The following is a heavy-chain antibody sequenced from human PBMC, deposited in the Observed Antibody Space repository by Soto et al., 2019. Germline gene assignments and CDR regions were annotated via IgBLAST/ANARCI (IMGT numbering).Heavy chain of an antibody. D-gene: IGHD3-22*01. CDR3: ARDLYDSSGYRAPVFQH. J-gene: IGHJ1*01. Sequence: EASVKVSCKASGGTFSSYAISWVRQAPGQGLEWMGGIIPIFGTANYAQKFQGRVTITADESTSTAYMGLSSLRSEDTAVYYCARDLYDSSGYRAPVFQHWGQGTLVTVSS. CDR2: IIPIFGTA. V-gene: IGHV1-69*13. CDR1: GGTFSSYA.